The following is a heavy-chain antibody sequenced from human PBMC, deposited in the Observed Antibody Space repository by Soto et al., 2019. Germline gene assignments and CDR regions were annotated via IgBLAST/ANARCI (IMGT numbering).Heavy chain of an antibody. J-gene: IGHJ3*02. CDR3: AREDIVVVPAASKSDAFDI. CDR1: GYTFTSYY. CDR2: INPSGGST. V-gene: IGHV1-46*03. D-gene: IGHD2-2*01. Sequence: ASVKVSCKASGYTFTSYYMHWVRQAPGQGLEWMRIINPSGGSTSYAQKFQGRVTMTRDTSTSTVYMELSSLRSEDTAVYYCAREDIVVVPAASKSDAFDIWGQGTMVTVSS.